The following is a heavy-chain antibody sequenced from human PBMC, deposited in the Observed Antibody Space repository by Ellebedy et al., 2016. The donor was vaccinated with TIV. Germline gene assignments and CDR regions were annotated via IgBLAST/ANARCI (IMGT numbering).Heavy chain of an antibody. CDR3: VKDDQNRINLLRGVFDY. CDR2: ISGSGENT. CDR1: GFTFSSYA. V-gene: IGHV3-23*01. Sequence: GESLKISCVASGFTFSSYAMSWVRQAPGKGLEWVSGISGSGENTDYADFVKGRFTISRDNSKNTVYLQMNSLRAEDTATYYCVKDDQNRINLLRGVFDYWGQGTLVTVSS. J-gene: IGHJ4*02. D-gene: IGHD3-10*01.